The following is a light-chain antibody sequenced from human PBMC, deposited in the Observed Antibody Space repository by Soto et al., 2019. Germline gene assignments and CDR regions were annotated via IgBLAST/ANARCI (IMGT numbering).Light chain of an antibody. J-gene: IGKJ1*01. CDR1: QRVSTN. Sequence: EIVMTQSPATLSVSPGDTATLSFRASQRVSTNLAWYQQKPVQAPRLLIYGASTRATGIPARFSGSGSGTEFTLTISSLQYEDFAVYYCHQYNNGPPVTFGQGTKVDIK. CDR3: HQYNNGPPVT. V-gene: IGKV3-15*01. CDR2: GAS.